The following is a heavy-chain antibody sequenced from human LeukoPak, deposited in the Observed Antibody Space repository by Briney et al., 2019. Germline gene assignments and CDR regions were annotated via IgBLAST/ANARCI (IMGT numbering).Heavy chain of an antibody. D-gene: IGHD6-6*01. J-gene: IGHJ4*02. CDR1: GYTFTSYG. Sequence: ASVKVSCKASGYTFTSYGINWVRQATGQGLEWMGWMNPNSGNTGYAQKFQGRVTMTRNTSISTAYMELSSLRSEDTAVYYCARVRMRAARPLDYWGQGTLVTVSS. CDR3: ARVRMRAARPLDY. V-gene: IGHV1-8*02. CDR2: MNPNSGNT.